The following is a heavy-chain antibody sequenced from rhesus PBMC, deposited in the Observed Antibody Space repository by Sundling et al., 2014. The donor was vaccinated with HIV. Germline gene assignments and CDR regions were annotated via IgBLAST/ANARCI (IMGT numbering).Heavy chain of an antibody. Sequence: QVQLQESGPGLVKPSETLSLTCAVSGYSINSGYAWIWIRQPPGKGLEWIGYIGGSSGTSNYNPSLKSRVTLSVDTSKNQFSLRLSSVTAADTAVYYCARDELGLDVWGPGVLVTVSS. CDR2: IGGSSGTS. J-gene: IGHJ5-1*01. CDR3: ARDELGLDV. CDR1: GYSINSGYA. D-gene: IGHD1-44*02. V-gene: IGHV4-127*01.